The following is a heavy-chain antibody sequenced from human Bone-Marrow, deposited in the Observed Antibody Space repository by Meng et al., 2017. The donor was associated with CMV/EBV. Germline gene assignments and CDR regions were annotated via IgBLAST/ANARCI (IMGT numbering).Heavy chain of an antibody. D-gene: IGHD3-10*01. Sequence: GGSLRLSCAASGFTFSSYEMNWVRQAPGKGLEWVAVISYDGGNKYYADSVKGRFTISRDNSKNTLYLQMNSLRTEDTAVYYCARDFRSGPLDYWGQGALVTVSS. CDR3: ARDFRSGPLDY. V-gene: IGHV3-30-3*01. CDR1: GFTFSSYE. J-gene: IGHJ4*02. CDR2: ISYDGGNK.